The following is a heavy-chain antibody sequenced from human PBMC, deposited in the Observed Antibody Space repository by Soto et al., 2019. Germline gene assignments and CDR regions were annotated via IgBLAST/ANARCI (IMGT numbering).Heavy chain of an antibody. V-gene: IGHV1-18*01. J-gene: IGHJ3*02. CDR2: ISAYSGDT. Sequence: ASVKVSCKASGYTFISYGISWVRQAPGQGLEWMGWISAYSGDTNYVQKLQGRVTMTTDISTNTVYMELRSLTSDDTAVYHCARDQGYCSGGSCYGSAFDIWGQGTTVTVSS. CDR3: ARDQGYCSGGSCYGSAFDI. D-gene: IGHD2-15*01. CDR1: GYTFISYG.